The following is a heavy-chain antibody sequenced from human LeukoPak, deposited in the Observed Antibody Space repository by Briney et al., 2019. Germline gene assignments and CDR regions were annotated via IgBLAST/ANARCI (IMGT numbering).Heavy chain of an antibody. CDR1: GFSLSTSGVG. V-gene: IGHV2-5*01. J-gene: IGHJ4*02. Sequence: ESGPTLVKPTQTLTLTCTFSGFSLSTSGVGVGWIRQPPGKALEWLAFIYWNDYKRYSPSLKSRLTITKGTSKNQVVLTMTNMDPVDTATYYCARSFVDTVVEYYFDYWGQGTLVTVSS. D-gene: IGHD5-18*01. CDR2: IYWNDYK. CDR3: ARSFVDTVVEYYFDY.